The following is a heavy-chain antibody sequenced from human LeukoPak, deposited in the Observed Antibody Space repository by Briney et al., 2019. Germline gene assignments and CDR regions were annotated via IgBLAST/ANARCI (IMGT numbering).Heavy chain of an antibody. CDR1: AASFSSHY. CDR3: ARDLVTVTKGFDI. D-gene: IGHD4-17*01. CDR2: ISYIGST. Sequence: SETLSLTCAVSAASFSSHYWTWIRQSPGKGLEWIGYISYIGSTNYNPSLKSRVTISTDTSRNQFSLKLRSVTAADTAVYYCARDLVTVTKGFDIWGQGAMVSVSS. V-gene: IGHV4-59*11. J-gene: IGHJ3*02.